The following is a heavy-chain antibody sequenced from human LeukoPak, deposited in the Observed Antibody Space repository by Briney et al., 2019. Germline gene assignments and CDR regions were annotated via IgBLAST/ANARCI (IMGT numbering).Heavy chain of an antibody. CDR3: AKADIPRYYGMDV. CDR2: ISGSGGST. Sequence: GGSLRLSCAASGFTFSSYAMSWVRQAPGKGLEWVSAISGSGGSTYYADSVKGRFTISRENSKNTVYLQMNSLRAEDTAVYYCAKADIPRYYGMDVWGQGTTVTVSS. J-gene: IGHJ6*02. D-gene: IGHD2-21*01. V-gene: IGHV3-23*01. CDR1: GFTFSSYA.